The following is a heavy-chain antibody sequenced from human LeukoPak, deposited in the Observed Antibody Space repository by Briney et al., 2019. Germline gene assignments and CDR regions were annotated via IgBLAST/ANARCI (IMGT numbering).Heavy chain of an antibody. CDR3: ARGGSGSPH. CDR1: GFTFSTYS. Sequence: GGSLRLSCAASGFTFSTYSMNWVRQAPGKGLEWVSYISSSTTNIYYADSVKGRFTISRDNAKNSLYLQMNSLRAEDTAVYYCARGGSGSPHWGQGTLVTVSS. J-gene: IGHJ4*02. CDR2: ISSSTTNI. D-gene: IGHD3-10*01. V-gene: IGHV3-48*01.